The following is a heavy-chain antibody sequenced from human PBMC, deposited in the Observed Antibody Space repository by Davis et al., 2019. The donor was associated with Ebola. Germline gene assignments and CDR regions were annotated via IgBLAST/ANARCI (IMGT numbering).Heavy chain of an antibody. Sequence: GGSLRLSCAASGFTFSSYGMHWVRQAPGKGLEWVAVIWYVGSNKYYADSVKGRFTISRDNSKNTLYLQMNSLRAEDTAVYYCASEYSGWYKGSAFDIWGQGTMVTVSS. V-gene: IGHV3-33*01. J-gene: IGHJ3*02. CDR3: ASEYSGWYKGSAFDI. CDR1: GFTFSSYG. CDR2: IWYVGSNK. D-gene: IGHD6-19*01.